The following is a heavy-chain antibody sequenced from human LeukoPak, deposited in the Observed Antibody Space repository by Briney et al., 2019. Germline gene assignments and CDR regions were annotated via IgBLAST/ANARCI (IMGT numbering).Heavy chain of an antibody. CDR1: GFTFSSYS. Sequence: GGSLRLSCAASGFTFSSYSMNWVRQAPGKGLEWVSSISSSSSYIYYADSVKGRFTISRDNAKNSLYLQMNSLRAEDTAVYYCAKELHRGVWSGFDYWGQGTLVTVSS. CDR2: ISSSSSYI. V-gene: IGHV3-21*04. D-gene: IGHD3-3*01. J-gene: IGHJ4*02. CDR3: AKELHRGVWSGFDY.